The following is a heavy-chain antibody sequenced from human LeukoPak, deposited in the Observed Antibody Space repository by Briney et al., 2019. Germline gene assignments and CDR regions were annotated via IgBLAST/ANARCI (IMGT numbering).Heavy chain of an antibody. V-gene: IGHV6-1*01. CDR3: ARGYGDSIAVAGLFDY. J-gene: IGHJ4*02. D-gene: IGHD6-19*01. Sequence: SQTLSLTCAISGDSVSSNSAAWNWIRQSPSRGLEWLGRTYYRSKWYNDYAVSVKSRITINPDTSKNQFSLQLNSVTPEDTAVYYCARGYGDSIAVAGLFDYWGQGTLVTVSS. CDR1: GDSVSSNSAA. CDR2: TYYRSKWYN.